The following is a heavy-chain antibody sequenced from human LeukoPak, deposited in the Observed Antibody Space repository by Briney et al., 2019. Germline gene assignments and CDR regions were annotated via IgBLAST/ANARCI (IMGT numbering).Heavy chain of an antibody. V-gene: IGHV3-7*01. J-gene: IGHJ6*03. Sequence: GGSLRLSCAASGFTFSSYWMSWVRQAPGKGLECVANIKQDRSEKYYVDSVKGRFTISRDNAKNSLYLQMNSLRAEDTAVYYCARDLGGTNYYYYYMDVWGKGTTVTVSS. CDR1: GFTFSSYW. CDR3: ARDLGGTNYYYYYMDV. CDR2: IKQDRSEK. D-gene: IGHD1-1*01.